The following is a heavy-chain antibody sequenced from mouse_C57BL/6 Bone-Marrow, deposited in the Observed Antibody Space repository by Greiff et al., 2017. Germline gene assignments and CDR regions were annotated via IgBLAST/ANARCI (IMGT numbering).Heavy chain of an antibody. V-gene: IGHV1-53*01. CDR1: GYTFTSYW. J-gene: IGHJ2*01. Sequence: QVQLQQSGTELVKPGASVTLSCKASGYTFTSYWMHWVKQRPGQGLEWIGNINPSNGGTNYNEKFKSKATLTVDKSSSTAYMQLSSLTSEDSAVYYCARGGSSGSFDYWGQGTTLTVSS. CDR3: ARGGSSGSFDY. D-gene: IGHD3-2*02. CDR2: INPSNGGT.